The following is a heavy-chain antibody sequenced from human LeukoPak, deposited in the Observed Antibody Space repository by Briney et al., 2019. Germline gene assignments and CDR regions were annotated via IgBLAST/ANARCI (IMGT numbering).Heavy chain of an antibody. Sequence: GGSLSLSCAASGFTFSSYAMHWVRQAPGKGLEWVAVISYDGSNKYYADSVKGRFTISRDNSKNTLYLQMNSLRAEDTAVYYCARGYNWNYSFDYWGQGTLVTVSS. D-gene: IGHD1-7*01. CDR1: GFTFSSYA. CDR2: ISYDGSNK. J-gene: IGHJ4*02. V-gene: IGHV3-30-3*01. CDR3: ARGYNWNYSFDY.